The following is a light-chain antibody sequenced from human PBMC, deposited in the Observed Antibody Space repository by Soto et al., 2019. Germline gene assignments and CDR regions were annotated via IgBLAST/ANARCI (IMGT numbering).Light chain of an antibody. CDR1: QSLLHSNGDTY. Sequence: DIVMTQSPLSLPVTPGEPASISCRSSQSLLHSNGDTYLDWYLQKPGQSPQLLVYLGHNRASGVPDRFIGSGSGADFTLRISRVEAEDVGVYYCMQTLQAPKTFGPGTRVDIK. CDR2: LGH. V-gene: IGKV2-28*01. CDR3: MQTLQAPKT. J-gene: IGKJ3*01.